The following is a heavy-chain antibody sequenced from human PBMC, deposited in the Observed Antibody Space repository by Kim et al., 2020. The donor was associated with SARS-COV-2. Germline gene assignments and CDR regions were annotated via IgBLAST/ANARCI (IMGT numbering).Heavy chain of an antibody. CDR3: ARTVGCSGGSCYGMDV. CDR2: INPNSGGT. CDR1: GYTFTGYY. Sequence: ASVKVSCKASGYTFTGYYMHWVRQAPGQGLEWMGWINPNSGGTNYAQKFQGRVTMTRDTSISTAYMELSRLRSDDTAVYYCARTVGCSGGSCYGMDVWGQGTTVTVSS. V-gene: IGHV1-2*02. J-gene: IGHJ6*02. D-gene: IGHD2-15*01.